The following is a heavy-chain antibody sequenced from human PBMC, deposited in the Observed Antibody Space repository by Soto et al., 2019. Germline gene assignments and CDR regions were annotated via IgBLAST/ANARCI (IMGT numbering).Heavy chain of an antibody. CDR2: ISAYNGNT. D-gene: IGHD6-13*01. J-gene: IGHJ6*02. V-gene: IGHV1-18*01. Sequence: ASVKVSCKASGYTFTSYGISWVRQAPGQGLEWMGWISAYNGNTNYAQKLQGRVTMTTDTSTSTAYMELRSLRSDDTAVYYCARDAGPGYSSRWYNYYYGMDVWGQGTTVTVSS. CDR1: GYTFTSYG. CDR3: ARDAGPGYSSRWYNYYYGMDV.